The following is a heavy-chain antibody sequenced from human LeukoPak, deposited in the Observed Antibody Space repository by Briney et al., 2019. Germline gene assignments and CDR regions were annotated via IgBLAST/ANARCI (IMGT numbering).Heavy chain of an antibody. CDR3: ARGEAADGPMDYMDV. V-gene: IGHV4-34*01. D-gene: IGHD6-13*01. CDR1: GGSFSGYY. J-gene: IGHJ6*03. Sequence: PSETLSLTCAVYGGSFSGYYWSWIRQPPGKGLEWIGEVNHSGSTNYNPSLKSRVTMSVDTSKNQFSLKLSSVTAADTAVYYCARGEAADGPMDYMDVWDTGATVTVSS. CDR2: VNHSGST.